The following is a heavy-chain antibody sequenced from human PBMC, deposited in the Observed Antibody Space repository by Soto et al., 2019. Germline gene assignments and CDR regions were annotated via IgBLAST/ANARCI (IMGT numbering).Heavy chain of an antibody. V-gene: IGHV4-31*03. CDR3: ARELVAAGPREGDAFDI. D-gene: IGHD2-15*01. Sequence: PSETLSLTCNVSGGSIRSGGSYWSWILRNVWQGLEWIGYIYYSGSTYYNPSLKSRVTISVDTSKNQFSLKLSSVTAADTAVYYCARELVAAGPREGDAFDIWGQGTMVTVSS. CDR2: IYYSGST. J-gene: IGHJ3*02. CDR1: GGSIRSGGSY.